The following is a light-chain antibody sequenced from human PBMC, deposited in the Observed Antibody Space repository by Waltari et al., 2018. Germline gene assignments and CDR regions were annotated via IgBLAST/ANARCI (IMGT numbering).Light chain of an antibody. V-gene: IGLV2-14*03. CDR2: DVI. Sequence: NYLSWYQHHPGEAPKLIIYDVIKRPSGVSNRFSGSKSGNTASLTISGLQAEDEADYYCSSYTSSSTLLFGGGTKLTVL. CDR3: SSYTSSSTLL. CDR1: NY. J-gene: IGLJ2*01.